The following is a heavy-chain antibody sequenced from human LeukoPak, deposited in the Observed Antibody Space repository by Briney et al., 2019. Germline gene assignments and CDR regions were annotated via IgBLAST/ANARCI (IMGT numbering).Heavy chain of an antibody. CDR1: GYSFTSYW. CDR3: ARHGSEAAGIHYFDY. V-gene: IGHV5-51*01. Sequence: GESLKISCKGSGYSFTSYWIGWVRQMPGKGLEWMGIIYPGDSDTRYSPSFQGQVTISADKSISTAYLQWSSLKASDTAMYYCARHGSEAAGIHYFDYWGQGTLVTVSS. CDR2: IYPGDSDT. D-gene: IGHD6-13*01. J-gene: IGHJ4*02.